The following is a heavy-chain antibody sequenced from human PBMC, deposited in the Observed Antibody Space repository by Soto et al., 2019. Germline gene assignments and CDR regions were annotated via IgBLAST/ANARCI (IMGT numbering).Heavy chain of an antibody. J-gene: IGHJ6*02. D-gene: IGHD6-6*01. Sequence: QVQLVESGGGVVQPGRSLRLSCAASGFTFSSYAMHWVRQAPGKGLEWVAVISYDGSNKYYADSVKGRFTISRDNSKNTLYLQMNSLRAEDTAVYYCAILRIAARPRLSYYYYGMDVWGQGTTVTVSS. CDR2: ISYDGSNK. CDR3: AILRIAARPRLSYYYYGMDV. CDR1: GFTFSSYA. V-gene: IGHV3-30-3*01.